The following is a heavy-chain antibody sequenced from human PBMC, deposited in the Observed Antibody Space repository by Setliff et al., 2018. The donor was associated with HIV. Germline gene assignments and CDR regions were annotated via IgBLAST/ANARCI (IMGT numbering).Heavy chain of an antibody. CDR3: ALANVVSTARWTH. D-gene: IGHD2-15*01. CDR2: INYNNGDT. CDR1: GRIFSGYY. Sequence: GASVKVSCKTPGRIFSGYYLHWLRRAPGQGLEWMGWINYNNGDTKSAEKFQGRVTMTRDSSSSSVYMDLKRLTSDDTAIYYCALANVVSTARWTHWGRGTLVTVSS. J-gene: IGHJ1*01. V-gene: IGHV1-2*02.